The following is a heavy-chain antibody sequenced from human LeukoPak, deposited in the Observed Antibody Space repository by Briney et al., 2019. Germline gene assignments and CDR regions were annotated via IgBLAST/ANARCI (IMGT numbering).Heavy chain of an antibody. Sequence: SQTLSLTCSVSGGSISSSSYNWGWIRQPPGKGLEWIGSIYYSGSTYYNPSLKSRVTISVDTSKNQFSLKLSSVTAADTAVYYCARHVYDFWSGYLDYWGQGTLVTVSS. V-gene: IGHV4-39*01. CDR1: GGSISSSSYN. CDR3: ARHVYDFWSGYLDY. J-gene: IGHJ4*02. CDR2: IYYSGST. D-gene: IGHD3-3*01.